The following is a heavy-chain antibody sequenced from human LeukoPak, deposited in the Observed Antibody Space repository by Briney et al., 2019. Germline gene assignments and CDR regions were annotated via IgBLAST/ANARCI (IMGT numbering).Heavy chain of an antibody. Sequence: GGSLRLSCAASGFTFSTSWMDWVRQAPGKGPVWVSRINGDGSITTYADSVKGRFTISRDNAKNALSLQMNSLRAEDTAVYYCRYGSSSGDYWGQGTLVTVSS. V-gene: IGHV3-74*01. CDR1: GFTFSTSW. J-gene: IGHJ4*02. CDR2: INGDGSIT. D-gene: IGHD6-6*01. CDR3: RYGSSSGDY.